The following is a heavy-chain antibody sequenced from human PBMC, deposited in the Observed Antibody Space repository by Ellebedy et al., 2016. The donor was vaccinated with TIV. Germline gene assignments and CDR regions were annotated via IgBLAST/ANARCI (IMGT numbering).Heavy chain of an antibody. CDR2: IKQDGSEK. CDR3: ARDQWLGRAYYFDY. J-gene: IGHJ4*02. D-gene: IGHD6-19*01. V-gene: IGHV3-7*01. CDR1: GFTFSSYW. Sequence: GESLKISCAASGFTFSSYWMSWVRQAPGKGLEWVANIKQDGSEKVYVDSVEGRFSISRDNAKKSMYLQMNSLRDEDTAVYYCARDQWLGRAYYFDYWGQGTLLTVSS.